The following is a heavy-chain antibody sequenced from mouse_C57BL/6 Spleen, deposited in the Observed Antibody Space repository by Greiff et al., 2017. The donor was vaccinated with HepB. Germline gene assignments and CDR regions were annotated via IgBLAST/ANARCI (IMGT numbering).Heavy chain of an antibody. J-gene: IGHJ1*03. V-gene: IGHV2-9-1*01. CDR2: IWTGGGT. CDR3: ARHGWYFDV. CDR1: GFSFTSYA. Sequence: QVQLQQSGPGLVAPSQSLSITCTVSGFSFTSYAISWVRQPPGKGLEWLGVIWTGGGTNYNSALKSRLSSSKDNSKSQVRLKMNRLQTDDSARYYCARHGWYFDVWGTGTTVTVSS.